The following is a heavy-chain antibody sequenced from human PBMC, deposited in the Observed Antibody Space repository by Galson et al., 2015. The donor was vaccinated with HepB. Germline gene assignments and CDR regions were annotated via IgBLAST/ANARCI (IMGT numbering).Heavy chain of an antibody. CDR3: ARAGDGDYGLLDF. CDR2: IGTSSTYT. J-gene: IGHJ4*02. V-gene: IGHV3-11*06. Sequence: SLRLSCAASGFTFSDYFMTWVRQAPGKGLEWVSYIGTSSTYTKYADSMKGRFTISRDNAENSLYLQMNSLRVEDTAVYYCARAGDGDYGLLDFWGRGTLVTVSS. CDR1: GFTFSDYF. D-gene: IGHD4-17*01.